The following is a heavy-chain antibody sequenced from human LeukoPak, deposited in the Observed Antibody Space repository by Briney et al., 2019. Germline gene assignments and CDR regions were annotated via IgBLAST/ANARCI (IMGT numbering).Heavy chain of an antibody. D-gene: IGHD3-22*01. CDR1: GYTFTRYG. CDR3: GYDSSGSAIDY. V-gene: IGHV1-18*01. J-gene: IGHJ4*02. Sequence: GASVKVSCKSSGYTFTRYGISWVRQAPGQGLEWMGWISAYNGNTNYAQKLQGRVTMTTDTSTSTAYMELRSLRSDDTAVYYCGYDSSGSAIDYWGQGTLVTVSS. CDR2: ISAYNGNT.